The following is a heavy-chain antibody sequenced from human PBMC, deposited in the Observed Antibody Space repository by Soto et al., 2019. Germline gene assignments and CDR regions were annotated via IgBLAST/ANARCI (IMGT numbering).Heavy chain of an antibody. J-gene: IGHJ3*02. Sequence: WWSLRLSCSASVFTFSSYSMNWFRQAPGKGLEWVSYISSSSSTIYYADSVKGRFTISRDNAKNSLYLQMNSLRDEDTAVYYCARGSGYYYEDAFDIWGQGTMVTVSS. CDR3: ARGSGYYYEDAFDI. CDR2: ISSSSSTI. V-gene: IGHV3-48*02. CDR1: VFTFSSYS. D-gene: IGHD3-22*01.